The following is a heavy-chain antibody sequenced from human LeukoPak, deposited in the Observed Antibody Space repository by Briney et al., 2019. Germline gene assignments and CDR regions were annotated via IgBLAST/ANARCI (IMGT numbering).Heavy chain of an antibody. CDR3: TRDFSDFWSGYQTFDY. CDR2: ITRSGTTI. V-gene: IGHV3-48*03. D-gene: IGHD3-3*01. J-gene: IGHJ4*02. Sequence: GGSLRLXCAASGFIFSNYEMNWVRQAPGRGLESVSYITRSGTTIYYADSVKGRFTISRDNAKNLLLLHMNSLRAEDTAVYYCTRDFSDFWSGYQTFDYWGQGTLVTVSS. CDR1: GFIFSNYE.